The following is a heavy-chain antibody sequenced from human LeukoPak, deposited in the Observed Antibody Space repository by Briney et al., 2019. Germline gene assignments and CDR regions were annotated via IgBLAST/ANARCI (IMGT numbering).Heavy chain of an antibody. D-gene: IGHD6-19*01. Sequence: SETLSLTCTVSSASISNYYWGWIRQSPGKGLEWIGYIQNTGDTTYNPSLKCRVSISKDMSNNQFSLQLRSVTAADTAVYYCVKHGSGWSFDYWGQGTLVTVSS. CDR1: SASISNYY. CDR3: VKHGSGWSFDY. CDR2: IQNTGDT. V-gene: IGHV4-59*01. J-gene: IGHJ4*02.